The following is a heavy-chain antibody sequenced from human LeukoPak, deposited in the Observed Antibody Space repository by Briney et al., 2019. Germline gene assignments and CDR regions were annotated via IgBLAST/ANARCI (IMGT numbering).Heavy chain of an antibody. D-gene: IGHD3-22*01. Sequence: SQTLSLTCTVSGGSISSYYWSWIRQPPGKGLEWIGYIYYSGSTTYNPSLKSRVTISVDTSKNQFSLKLSSVTAADTAVYYCARTMIGSRGDAFDIWGQGTMVTVSS. CDR2: IYYSGST. CDR1: GGSISSYY. V-gene: IGHV4-59*01. CDR3: ARTMIGSRGDAFDI. J-gene: IGHJ3*02.